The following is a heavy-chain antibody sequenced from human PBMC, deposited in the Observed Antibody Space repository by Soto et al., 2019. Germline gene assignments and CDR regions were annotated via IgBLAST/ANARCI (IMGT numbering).Heavy chain of an antibody. J-gene: IGHJ4*02. V-gene: IGHV3-30*18. CDR1: GCTFSRYG. D-gene: IGHD6-13*01. CDR3: AKGDRIAAAGHFDY. Sequence: QVQLVESGGGVVQPGRALRLSCAASGCTFSRYGMHWLRQAQGKAMEWVSVISHDGSNKYYADSVKGRFTISRDNSKNTLYLQMNSLRAEDTAVYYCAKGDRIAAAGHFDYWGQGTLVTVSS. CDR2: ISHDGSNK.